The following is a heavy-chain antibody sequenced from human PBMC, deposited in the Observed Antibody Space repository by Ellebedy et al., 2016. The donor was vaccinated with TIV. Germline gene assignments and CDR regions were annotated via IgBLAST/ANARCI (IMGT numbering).Heavy chain of an antibody. CDR1: GFTFSSYG. Sequence: PGGSLRLSCAASGFTFSSYGMHWVRQAPGKGLEWVAVIWYDGSKKYYADSVKGRFTISRDNSKNTQYLQMNSLRAEDSAVYYCARGFYSSCWFGYWGQGTLVTVSS. CDR2: IWYDGSKK. V-gene: IGHV3-33*01. D-gene: IGHD6-19*01. J-gene: IGHJ5*01. CDR3: ARGFYSSCWFGY.